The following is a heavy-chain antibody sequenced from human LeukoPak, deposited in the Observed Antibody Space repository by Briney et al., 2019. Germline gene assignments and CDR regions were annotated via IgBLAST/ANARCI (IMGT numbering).Heavy chain of an antibody. CDR2: IRYDGSDK. CDR1: GFIFSNCG. CDR3: AKDLIQ. J-gene: IGHJ4*02. Sequence: GGSLRLSCAASGFIFSNCGMHWVRQTPGKGLEWVAFIRYDGSDKYYADSVKGRFTISRDNSKNTLDLQMNSLRAEGTAVYYCAKDLIQWGQGTLVTVSS. V-gene: IGHV3-30*02.